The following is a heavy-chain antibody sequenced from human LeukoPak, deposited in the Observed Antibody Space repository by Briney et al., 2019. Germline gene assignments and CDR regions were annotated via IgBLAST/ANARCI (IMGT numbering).Heavy chain of an antibody. CDR3: ARFRSTSAEPYYYGMDV. CDR2: INHSGST. CDR1: GGSFSGYY. V-gene: IGHV4-34*01. D-gene: IGHD2-2*01. Sequence: SETLSLTCAVYGGSFSGYYWSWIRQPPGKGLEWIGEINHSGSTNYNPSLKSRVTISVDTSKNQFSLKLSSVTAADTAVYYCARFRSTSAEPYYYGMDVWGQGTTVTVSS. J-gene: IGHJ6*02.